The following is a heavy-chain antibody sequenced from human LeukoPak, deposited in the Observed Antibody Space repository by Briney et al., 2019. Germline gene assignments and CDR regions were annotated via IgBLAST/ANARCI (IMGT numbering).Heavy chain of an antibody. D-gene: IGHD3-16*01. V-gene: IGHV1-2*02. J-gene: IGHJ3*02. CDR3: ARTYSGSYAPDAFDI. Sequence: GASVKVSCKASGYTFTGYYMHWVRQSPGQGLEWMGWIDPNSGGTNYAQKFQGRVTMTRDTSISTAYMELSRLRSDDTAVYYCARTYSGSYAPDAFDIWGKGQWSPSLQ. CDR2: IDPNSGGT. CDR1: GYTFTGYY.